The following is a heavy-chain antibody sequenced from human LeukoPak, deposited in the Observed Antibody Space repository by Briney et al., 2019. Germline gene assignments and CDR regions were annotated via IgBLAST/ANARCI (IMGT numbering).Heavy chain of an antibody. CDR1: GFTFSSYA. CDR3: VKGYGDYYFYYGMDV. D-gene: IGHD4-17*01. Sequence: GGSLRLSRSASGFTFSSYAMHWVRQAPGKGLEYVSGISTNGGSTYYADSVKGRFTVSRDNSKNTLYLQMSSLRAEDTAVYYCVKGYGDYYFYYGMDVWGQGTTVTVSS. V-gene: IGHV3-64D*06. J-gene: IGHJ6*02. CDR2: ISTNGGST.